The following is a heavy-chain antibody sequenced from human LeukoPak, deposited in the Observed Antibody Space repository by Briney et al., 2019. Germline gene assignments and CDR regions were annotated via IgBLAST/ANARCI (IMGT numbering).Heavy chain of an antibody. D-gene: IGHD3-22*01. V-gene: IGHV1-2*02. CDR1: GYTFIDHY. CDR3: ARAGHNSNSSGYDF. J-gene: IGHJ4*02. CDR2: IDPDTGDT. Sequence: ASVKVSCKPSGYTFIDHYLHWVRQAPGQGLESPGWIDPDTGDTNYPQKFQGRVTMTRDTSSSTAYMELNRLRSDDTAVYYCARAGHNSNSSGYDFWGLGTLVTVSS.